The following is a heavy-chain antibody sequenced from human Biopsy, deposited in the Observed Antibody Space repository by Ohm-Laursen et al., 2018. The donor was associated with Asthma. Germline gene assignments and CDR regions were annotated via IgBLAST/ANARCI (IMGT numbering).Heavy chain of an antibody. V-gene: IGHV1-2*06. D-gene: IGHD6-13*01. J-gene: IGHJ5*02. CDR3: ARGQKSAGDRWFDP. Sequence: GASVKVSCKASGYTFIGCHIHWMRQAPGQGLEWMGRINPNSGGTNYVQKFQGRVTMTRDTSISTAYMEVSGLRSDDTAVYYCARGQKSAGDRWFDPWGQGTLVTVSS. CDR1: GYTFIGCH. CDR2: INPNSGGT.